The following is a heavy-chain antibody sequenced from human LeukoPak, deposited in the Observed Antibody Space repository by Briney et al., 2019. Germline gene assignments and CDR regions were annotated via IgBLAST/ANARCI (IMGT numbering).Heavy chain of an antibody. Sequence: GASVTVSCKASGYTFTGYYMHWVRQAPGQGLEWMGWINPNTGDTDYAQKFQGRVTMTRDTTISTAYMELSRLTFDDTAVYYCASYPRYISSPPFDYWGQGTLVTVSS. J-gene: IGHJ4*02. CDR1: GYTFTGYY. V-gene: IGHV1-2*02. CDR3: ASYPRYISSPPFDY. D-gene: IGHD5-12*01. CDR2: INPNTGDT.